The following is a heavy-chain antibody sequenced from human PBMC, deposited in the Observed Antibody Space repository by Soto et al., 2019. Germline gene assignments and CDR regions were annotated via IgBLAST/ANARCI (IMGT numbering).Heavy chain of an antibody. CDR1: VVSINYSY. J-gene: IGHJ6*02. CDR3: ARVNYGDYYYGMDV. D-gene: IGHD4-17*01. CDR2: ISYTGSA. V-gene: IGHV4-59*01. Sequence: PSETLSLTCTFSVVSINYSYWTWIRHPPGKGLEWIGYISYTGSANYNASLKSRLTISVDTSKNQFSLKLSSVTAADTALYYCARVNYGDYYYGMDVWGQGTTVTVSS.